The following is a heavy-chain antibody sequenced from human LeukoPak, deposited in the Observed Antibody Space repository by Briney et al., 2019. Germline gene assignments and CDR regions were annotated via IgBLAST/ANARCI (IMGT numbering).Heavy chain of an antibody. CDR3: ARSSSWYIYYFDY. J-gene: IGHJ4*02. CDR1: GDSISSSSYY. Sequence: SETLSLTCTVSGDSISSSSYYWGWIRQPPGKGLEWIGYIYYSGSTNYNPSLKSRVTISVDTSKNQFSLKLSSVTAADTAVYYCARSSSWYIYYFDYWGQGTLVTVSS. CDR2: IYYSGST. D-gene: IGHD6-13*01. V-gene: IGHV4-61*05.